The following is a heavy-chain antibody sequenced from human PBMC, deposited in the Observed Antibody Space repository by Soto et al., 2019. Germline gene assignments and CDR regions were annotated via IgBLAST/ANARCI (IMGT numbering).Heavy chain of an antibody. CDR3: ASGRRALVTDAFDI. J-gene: IGHJ3*02. Sequence: QVQLVQSGAEVKKPGSSVKVSCKASGGTFSSYTISWVRQAPGQGLEWMGRIIPILGIANYAQKFQGRVTITADKSTSTAYMELSSPRSEDTAVYYCASGRRALVTDAFDIWGQGTMVTVSS. D-gene: IGHD1-1*01. CDR2: IIPILGIA. V-gene: IGHV1-69*02. CDR1: GGTFSSYT.